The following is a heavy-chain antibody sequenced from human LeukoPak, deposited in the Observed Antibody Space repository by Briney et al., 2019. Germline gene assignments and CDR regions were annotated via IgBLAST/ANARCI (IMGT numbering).Heavy chain of an antibody. CDR3: AGVGLDTPRTYEY. D-gene: IGHD5-18*01. J-gene: IGHJ4*02. Sequence: GGSLRLSCAVSGFTFSDHYLDWVRQAPGKGLEWLGRTRNKATGYTTEYAASVKDRFTISRDHSQNSLYLQMNRLKTEDTAVYYCAGVGLDTPRTYEYWGQGTLVTVSS. V-gene: IGHV3-72*01. CDR1: GFTFSDHY. CDR2: TRNKATGYTT.